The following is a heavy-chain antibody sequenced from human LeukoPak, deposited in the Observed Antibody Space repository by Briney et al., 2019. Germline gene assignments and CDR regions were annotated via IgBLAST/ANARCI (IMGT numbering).Heavy chain of an antibody. J-gene: IGHJ4*02. V-gene: IGHV3-23*01. D-gene: IGHD2-21*02. CDR1: GFTFSTYT. CDR3: AKEPSYCGDGCYFLLDY. CDR2: INGGGSA. Sequence: GGSLRLSCAASGFTFSTYTMAWVRQAPGKGLEWVSAINGGGSAYYADSVKGRFTISRDNSKDTLHLQMNSLRAEDTALYYCAKEPSYCGDGCYFLLDYWGQGTLVTVSS.